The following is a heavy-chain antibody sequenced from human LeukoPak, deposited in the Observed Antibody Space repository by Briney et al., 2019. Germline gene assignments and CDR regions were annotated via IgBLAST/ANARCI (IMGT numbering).Heavy chain of an antibody. V-gene: IGHV4-4*07. J-gene: IGHJ4*02. D-gene: IGHD3-10*01. CDR3: ARDLGPSRGFDY. CDR2: IYTSGDT. Sequence: SETLSLTCTVSGGSMTNYCWSWIRQPAGKGLEYIGRIYTSGDTNYNPSLKSRLTLSVDMSKWQFSLKLNSVTAADTAVYYCARDLGPSRGFDYWGRGTLVTVSS. CDR1: GGSMTNYC.